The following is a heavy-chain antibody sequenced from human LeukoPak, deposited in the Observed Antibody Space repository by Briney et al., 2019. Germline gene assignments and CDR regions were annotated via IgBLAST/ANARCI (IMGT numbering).Heavy chain of an antibody. Sequence: SETLSLTCTVSGASVSSGSYYWSWIRQPPGKGLEWIGYIYYSGSTNYNPSLKSRVTISVDTSKDQFSLKLSSVTAADTAVYYCARGSRGYSYGWGQGTLVTVSS. D-gene: IGHD5-18*01. J-gene: IGHJ4*02. CDR1: GASVSSGSYY. CDR2: IYYSGST. V-gene: IGHV4-61*01. CDR3: ARGSRGYSYG.